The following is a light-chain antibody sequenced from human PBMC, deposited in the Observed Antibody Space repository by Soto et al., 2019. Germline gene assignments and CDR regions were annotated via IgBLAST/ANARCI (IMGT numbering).Light chain of an antibody. V-gene: IGKV3-20*01. CDR2: SAS. Sequence: IALRQSSGILSLSPGERATLSCRASQNVSNNYLAWYQQRPGQIPRLLIYSASSRAAGIPDRFSGSGSGTDFTLTITRLEPDDFAVYYCQHFDNSLSTFGPGTKVDIK. CDR3: QHFDNSLST. CDR1: QNVSNNY. J-gene: IGKJ3*01.